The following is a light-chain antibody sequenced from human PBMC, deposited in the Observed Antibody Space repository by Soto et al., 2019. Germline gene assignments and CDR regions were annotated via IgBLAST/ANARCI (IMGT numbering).Light chain of an antibody. V-gene: IGLV1-44*01. CDR2: TND. Sequence: QSVLTQPPSASGTPGQRVTISCYGSSSNMGSNTVHWFQQFPGTAPKLLIYTNDQRPSGVPDRFTGSNSGTSASLAISGLQFEDEADYYCAVWDDRMNGYVFGTGNKVTVL. J-gene: IGLJ1*01. CDR3: AVWDDRMNGYV. CDR1: SSNMGSNT.